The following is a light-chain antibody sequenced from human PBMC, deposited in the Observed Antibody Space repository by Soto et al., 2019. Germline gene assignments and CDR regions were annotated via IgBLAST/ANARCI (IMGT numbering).Light chain of an antibody. J-gene: IGKJ5*01. CDR2: GAS. CDR3: QQYNNWPPIT. CDR1: QSVSSK. Sequence: EIVMTQSPATLSVSPGERATLSCRASQSVSSKLAWYQQKPGQAPRLLIYGASTRATGIPARFSGSGSGTEFTLTISSLQSEDFAIHYCQQYNNWPPITFGQGTRLEIK. V-gene: IGKV3-15*01.